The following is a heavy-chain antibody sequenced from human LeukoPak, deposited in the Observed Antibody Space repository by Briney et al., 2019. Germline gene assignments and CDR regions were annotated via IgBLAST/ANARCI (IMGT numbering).Heavy chain of an antibody. D-gene: IGHD3-22*01. Sequence: PSETLSLTCTVSGGSISSGDYYWSWIRQPPGKGLEWIGYIYYSGSTYYNPSLKSRVTISVDTSKNQFSLKLSSVTAADTAVYYCASWYDSSGYYYGAFDIWDQGTMVTVSS. CDR3: ASWYDSSGYYYGAFDI. CDR1: GGSISSGDYY. J-gene: IGHJ3*02. CDR2: IYYSGST. V-gene: IGHV4-30-4*01.